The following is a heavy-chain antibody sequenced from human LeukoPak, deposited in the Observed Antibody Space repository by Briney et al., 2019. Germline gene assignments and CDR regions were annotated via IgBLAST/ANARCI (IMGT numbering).Heavy chain of an antibody. V-gene: IGHV3-30-3*01. J-gene: IGHJ4*02. CDR1: GFTFSSYA. Sequence: PGGSLRLSCAASGFTFSSYAMHWVRQAPGKGLEWVAVISYDGSNKYYADSVKGRFTISRDNSKNTLYLQMNSLRAEDTAVYYCAREDPIYRDFDYWGQGTLVTVSS. CDR2: ISYDGSNK. D-gene: IGHD3-9*01. CDR3: AREDPIYRDFDY.